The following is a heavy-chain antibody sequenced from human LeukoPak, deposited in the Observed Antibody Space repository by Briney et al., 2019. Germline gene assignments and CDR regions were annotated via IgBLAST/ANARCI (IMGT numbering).Heavy chain of an antibody. J-gene: IGHJ6*02. CDR3: ARSCSSTSCYSYYYYYGMDV. Sequence: KPGGSLRPSCAASGFTFSSYNMNWVRQAPGKGLEWVSSISSSSSYIYYADSVKGRFTISRDNAKNSLYLQMNSLRAEDTAVYYCARSCSSTSCYSYYYYYGMDVWGQGTTVTVSS. CDR1: GFTFSSYN. CDR2: ISSSSSYI. V-gene: IGHV3-21*04. D-gene: IGHD2-2*01.